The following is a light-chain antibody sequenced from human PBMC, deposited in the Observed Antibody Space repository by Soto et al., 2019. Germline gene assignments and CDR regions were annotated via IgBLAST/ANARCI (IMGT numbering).Light chain of an antibody. CDR1: QSISRY. CDR3: QQSYSTLEYT. V-gene: IGKV1-39*01. Sequence: DIPMTQAPSSLSASVGDRVTITCRASQSISRYLNWYQQKPGKAPKLLIYAASSLQSGVPARFSGSGSGTEFTLTISSLQPEDFATYYCQQSYSTLEYTFGPGTKVDIK. CDR2: AAS. J-gene: IGKJ3*01.